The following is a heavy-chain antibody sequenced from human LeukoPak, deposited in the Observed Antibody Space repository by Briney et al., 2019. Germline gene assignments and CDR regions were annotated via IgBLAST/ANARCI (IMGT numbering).Heavy chain of an antibody. D-gene: IGHD4-17*01. Sequence: SVKVSCKASGGTFSSYAISWVRQAPGQGLEWMGRIIPILGIANYAQKFQGRVTITADKSTSTAYMELSSLRSEDTAVYYCARVLVTVTTSTHWYFDLWGRGTLVTVSS. CDR3: ARVLVTVTTSTHWYFDL. CDR1: GGTFSSYA. J-gene: IGHJ2*01. CDR2: IIPILGIA. V-gene: IGHV1-69*04.